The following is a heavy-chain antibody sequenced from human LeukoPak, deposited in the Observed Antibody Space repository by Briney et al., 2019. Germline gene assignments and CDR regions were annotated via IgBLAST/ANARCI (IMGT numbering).Heavy chain of an antibody. CDR2: IKQDGSEI. D-gene: IGHD6-19*01. CDR3: ARGGWYYFDY. J-gene: IGHJ4*02. CDR1: GFTFSRYW. Sequence: GGSLRLSGAASGFTFSRYWMSWVRQAPGKGLEWVACIKQDGSEIYYVDSVKGRFTISRDNAKNSLYLQMNSLRAEDTAVYYCARGGWYYFDYWGQGTLVTVPS. V-gene: IGHV3-7*04.